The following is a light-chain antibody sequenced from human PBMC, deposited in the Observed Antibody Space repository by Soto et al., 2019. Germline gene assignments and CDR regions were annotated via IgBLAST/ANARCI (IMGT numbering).Light chain of an antibody. J-gene: IGKJ3*01. CDR1: QGISSY. Sequence: DIQLTQSPSFLSASVGDRVTITCRASQGISSYLAWYQQKPGKAPKLLIYAASTLQSGVPSRFSGSGSGTEFTLTISSLQPEDFATYYCQQLNSYPRSFGPGTKADIK. V-gene: IGKV1-9*01. CDR3: QQLNSYPRS. CDR2: AAS.